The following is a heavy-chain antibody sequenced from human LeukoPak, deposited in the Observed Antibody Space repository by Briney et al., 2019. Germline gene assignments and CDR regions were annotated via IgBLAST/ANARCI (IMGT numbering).Heavy chain of an antibody. CDR3: ARAPAEWFGELSSTWGYYYYYMDV. CDR1: GFTFSSYV. D-gene: IGHD3-10*01. CDR2: ISSNGSST. V-gene: IGHV3-64*01. J-gene: IGHJ6*03. Sequence: AGSLSLSCAASGFTFSSYVMSWVRQAPGKGLEYVSTISSNGSSTYYANSVKGRFTIYRDNSKNTLYLQMGSLRAEDMAVYYCARAPAEWFGELSSTWGYYYYYMDVWGKGTTVTISS.